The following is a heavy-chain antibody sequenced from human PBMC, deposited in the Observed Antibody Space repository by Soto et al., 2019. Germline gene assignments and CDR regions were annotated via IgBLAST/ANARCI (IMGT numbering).Heavy chain of an antibody. D-gene: IGHD3-3*01. J-gene: IGHJ4*02. CDR3: ARDLRFLEYVMWLRSDGLFDY. V-gene: IGHV3-48*02. CDR1: GFTFCSYS. CDR2: ISSSSTI. Sequence: EVQLVESGGGLVQPGGSLRLSCAASGFTFCSYSMNWVRQAPGKGLEWVSYISSSSTIYYADSVKGRFTISRDNAKNSLYLQMNSLRDEDTAVYYCARDLRFLEYVMWLRSDGLFDYWGQGTLVTVSS.